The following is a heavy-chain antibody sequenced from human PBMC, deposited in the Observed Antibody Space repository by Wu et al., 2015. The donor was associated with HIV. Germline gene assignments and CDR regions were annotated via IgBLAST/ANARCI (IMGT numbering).Heavy chain of an antibody. J-gene: IGHJ6*02. CDR2: FDPEDGET. CDR1: GYIFTGHH. V-gene: IGHV1-8*02. D-gene: IGHD3-10*01. Sequence: QGQLVQSGADVKKPGASVKVSCQASGYIFTGHHIFWVRQAPGQGLEWMGSFDPEDGETIYAQKFQGRVAMTRNISTRTAYMELSGLKSEDTAVYYCATSYYGSGSYPTFYYYYAMDVWGQGTTVTVSS. CDR3: ATSYYGSGSYPTFYYYYAMDV.